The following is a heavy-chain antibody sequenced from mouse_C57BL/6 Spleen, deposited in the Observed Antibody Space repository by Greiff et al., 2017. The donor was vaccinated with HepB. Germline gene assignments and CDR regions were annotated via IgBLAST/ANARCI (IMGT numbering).Heavy chain of an antibody. CDR2: ISYDGSN. CDR1: GYSITSGYY. D-gene: IGHD1-1*01. V-gene: IGHV3-6*01. CDR3: AREGLLSPYFDY. J-gene: IGHJ2*01. Sequence: EVQVVESGPGLVKPSQSLSLTCSVTGYSITSGYYWNWIRQFPGNKLEWMGYISYDGSNNYNPSLKNRISITRDTSKNQFFLKLNSVTTEDTATYYCAREGLLSPYFDYWGQGTTLTVSS.